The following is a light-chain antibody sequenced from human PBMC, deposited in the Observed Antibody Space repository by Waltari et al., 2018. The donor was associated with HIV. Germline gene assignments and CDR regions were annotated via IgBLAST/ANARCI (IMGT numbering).Light chain of an antibody. J-gene: IGLJ3*02. CDR1: RSAVGSYTL. CDR3: CSYAHNDPWV. Sequence: QSALTQPASVSGSPGQSITISCTGTRSAVGSYTLVSWYQHHPGKAPKLIISEVSKRPSGVSNRFSGSKSGTTASLTISGLQAEDEADYHCCSYAHNDPWVFGGGTRLTVL. V-gene: IGLV2-23*02. CDR2: EVS.